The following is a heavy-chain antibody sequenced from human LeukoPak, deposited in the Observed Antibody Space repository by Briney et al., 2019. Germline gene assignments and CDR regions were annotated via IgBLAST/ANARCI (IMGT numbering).Heavy chain of an antibody. V-gene: IGHV4-61*01. Sequence: KPSETLSLTCTVSGGSVSSGSYYWSWIRQPPGKGLEWIGYIYYSGSTNYNPSLKSRVTISVDTSKNQFSLKLSSVTASDTAVYYCARLNWNEDLDYWGQGTLVTVSS. CDR3: ARLNWNEDLDY. CDR1: GGSVSSGSYY. D-gene: IGHD1-1*01. J-gene: IGHJ4*02. CDR2: IYYSGST.